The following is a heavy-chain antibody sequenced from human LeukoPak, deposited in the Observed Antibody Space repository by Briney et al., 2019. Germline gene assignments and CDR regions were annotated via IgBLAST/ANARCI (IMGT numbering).Heavy chain of an antibody. CDR2: IYHSGNT. CDR3: ASLGYSSSWYYYYYYMDV. Sequence: PSETLSLTCTVSYYSISSGYYWGWIRQPPGKGLEWIGSIYHSGNTYYNPSLKSRVTISVDTSKNQFSLKLTSVTAADTAVYYCASLGYSSSWYYYYYYMDVWGKGTTVTVSS. V-gene: IGHV4-38-2*02. J-gene: IGHJ6*03. CDR1: YYSISSGYY. D-gene: IGHD6-13*01.